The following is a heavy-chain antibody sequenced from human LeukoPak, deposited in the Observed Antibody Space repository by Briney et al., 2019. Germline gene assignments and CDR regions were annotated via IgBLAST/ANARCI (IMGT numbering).Heavy chain of an antibody. J-gene: IGHJ4*02. D-gene: IGHD3-22*01. CDR2: FDPEDGET. CDR1: GYTLTELS. CDR3: ATRTEYYYDSSGYYFDY. V-gene: IGHV1-24*01. Sequence: ASVKVSCKVSGYTLTELSMHWVRQAPGKGLEWMGGFDPEDGETIYAQKFQGRVTMTEDTSTDTAYMELSSLRSEDTAVYYCATRTEYYYDSSGYYFDYWGQGTLVTASS.